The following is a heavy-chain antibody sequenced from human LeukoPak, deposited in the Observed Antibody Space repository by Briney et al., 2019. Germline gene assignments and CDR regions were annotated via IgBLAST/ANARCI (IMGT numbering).Heavy chain of an antibody. J-gene: IGHJ5*02. V-gene: IGHV1-8*03. Sequence: ASVKVFCKASGYLFTSYDINWVRQATGQGLEWMGWMNPNSGNTGYAQKFQGRDTITRNTSISTAYMELSSLRSEDTAVYYCARVCRGGLPAAPYDWFDPWGQGTLVTVSS. CDR3: ARVCRGGLPAAPYDWFDP. CDR1: GYLFTSYD. CDR2: MNPNSGNT. D-gene: IGHD2-2*01.